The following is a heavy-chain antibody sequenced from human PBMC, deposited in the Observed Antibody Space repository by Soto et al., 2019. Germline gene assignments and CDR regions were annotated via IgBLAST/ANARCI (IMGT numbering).Heavy chain of an antibody. V-gene: IGHV3-23*01. Sequence: EVQLLESGGGLVQPGGSLRLSCAASGFTFSSYAMSWVRQAPGKGLEWVSAISGSGGSTYYADSVKGRFTISRDNSKNTLYLQMNSLRAEDTAVYYCAKQVHRGSYYPWWYFDLWGRGTLVTVSS. CDR3: AKQVHRGSYYPWWYFDL. CDR1: GFTFSSYA. J-gene: IGHJ2*01. CDR2: ISGSGGST. D-gene: IGHD1-26*01.